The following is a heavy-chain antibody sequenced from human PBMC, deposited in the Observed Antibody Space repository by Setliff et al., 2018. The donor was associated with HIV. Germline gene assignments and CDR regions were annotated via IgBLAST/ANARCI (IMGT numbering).Heavy chain of an antibody. V-gene: IGHV4-39*01. CDR2: VCYSRSS. J-gene: IGHJ4*02. CDR1: GGSASSSSSY. Sequence: SETLSLTCTVSGGSASSSSSYWGWIRQPPGKGLEWIGNVCYSRSSYYNPSLKSRVTISVDTSKNQFSLKLSSVTAADTAVYYCARHGVDDTSANYFRFGVHDHWGQGTLVTV. CDR3: ARHGVDDTSANYFRFGVHDH. D-gene: IGHD3-22*01.